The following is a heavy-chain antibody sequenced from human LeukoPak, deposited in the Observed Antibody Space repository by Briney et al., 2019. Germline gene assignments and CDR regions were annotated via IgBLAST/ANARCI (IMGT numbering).Heavy chain of an antibody. CDR2: ISHDVKTT. D-gene: IGHD3-10*01. CDR3: VKEAYYGWGSSPTFYFDY. V-gene: IGHV3-30*04. CDR1: GFSFSDSV. Sequence: GKSLRLSCVASGFSFSDSVIHWVCQAPGKGLEWVAVISHDVKTTYYADSAKGRFTISRDNSRNTVFLQMNRLRPEDTAVYYCVKEAYYGWGSSPTFYFDYWGQGTRVTVSS. J-gene: IGHJ4*02.